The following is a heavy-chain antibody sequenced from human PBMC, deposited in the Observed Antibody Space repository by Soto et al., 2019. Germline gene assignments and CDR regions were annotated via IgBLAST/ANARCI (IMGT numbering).Heavy chain of an antibody. CDR2: IYHSGST. Sequence: SETLSLTCAVSGGSISSSNWWSWVRQPPGKGLEWIGEIYHSGSTNYNPSLKSRVTISVDKSKNQFSLKLSSVTAADTAVYYCARMERTAAAGNDYWGQGTLVTVSS. D-gene: IGHD6-13*01. CDR3: ARMERTAAAGNDY. V-gene: IGHV4-4*02. CDR1: GGSISSSNW. J-gene: IGHJ4*02.